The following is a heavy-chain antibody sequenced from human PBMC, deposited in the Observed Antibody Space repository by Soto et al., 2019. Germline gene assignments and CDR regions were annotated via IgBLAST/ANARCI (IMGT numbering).Heavy chain of an antibody. CDR3: ARHHGPTTSENWFDP. CDR1: GYTFFTYD. V-gene: IGHV1-18*01. Sequence: QVHLVQSGVEVKTPGASVKVSCQASGYTFFTYDISWVRQAPGQGLEWMGWISTYSGDTKYAQKFQGRVTMTADTSAPTAYLELRSLSSDYTAVYYCARHHGPTTSENWFDPWGQGTLVTVSS. J-gene: IGHJ5*02. D-gene: IGHD5-12*01. CDR2: ISTYSGDT.